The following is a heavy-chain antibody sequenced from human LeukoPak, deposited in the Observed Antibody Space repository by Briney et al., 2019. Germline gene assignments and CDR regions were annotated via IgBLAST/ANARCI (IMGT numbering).Heavy chain of an antibody. J-gene: IGHJ6*02. CDR1: GFTFSDYY. V-gene: IGHV3-11*06. Sequence: GGSLRLSCAASGFTFSDYYMSWIRQAPGKGLEWVSYISSSSSYTNYADSVKGRFTISRDNAKNSLYLQMNSLRAEDTAVYYCARAGIVYGMDVWGQGTTVTVSS. D-gene: IGHD2-15*01. CDR3: ARAGIVYGMDV. CDR2: ISSSSSYT.